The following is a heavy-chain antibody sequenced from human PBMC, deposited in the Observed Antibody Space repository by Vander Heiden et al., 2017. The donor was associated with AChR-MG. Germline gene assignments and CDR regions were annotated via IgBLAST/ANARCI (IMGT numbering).Heavy chain of an antibody. Sequence: EVQLVESGGGLVKPGGSLRLSCAASGFTFSSYSMNWVRQAPGKGLEWVSSISSSSSYIYYADSVKGRFTISRDNAKNSLYLQMNSLRAEDTAVYYCARDVGADWGPFDYWGQGTLVTVSS. CDR2: ISSSSSYI. CDR1: GFTFSSYS. V-gene: IGHV3-21*01. J-gene: IGHJ4*02. CDR3: ARDVGADWGPFDY. D-gene: IGHD7-27*01.